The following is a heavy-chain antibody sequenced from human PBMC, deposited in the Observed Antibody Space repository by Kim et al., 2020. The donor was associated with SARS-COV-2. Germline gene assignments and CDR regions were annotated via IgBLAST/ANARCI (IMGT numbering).Heavy chain of an antibody. J-gene: IGHJ6*02. D-gene: IGHD3-10*01. CDR1: GYTFSSYG. CDR2: ISAKNGDT. CDR3: AGVRGRSGRYFGQYG. Sequence: ASVKVSCKASGYTFSSYGINWVRQAPGQGVEWVGWISAKNGDTNYSQKVQGRVTMTTDTSTTTAYMELRSLTSGDTAVYCCAGVRGRSGRYFGQYGWGQ. V-gene: IGHV1-18*01.